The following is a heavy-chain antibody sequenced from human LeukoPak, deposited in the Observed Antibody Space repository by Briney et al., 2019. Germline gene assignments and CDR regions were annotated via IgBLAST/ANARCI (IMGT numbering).Heavy chain of an antibody. Sequence: ASVKVSCKACGYTFTGYYMHWVRQAPGQGLEWMGRINPNSGGTNYAQKFQGRVTMTRDTSISTAYMELSRLRSDDTAVYYCAREPTYSGSYYYYYMDVWGKGTTVTVSS. V-gene: IGHV1-2*06. D-gene: IGHD1-26*01. CDR3: AREPTYSGSYYYYYMDV. CDR1: GYTFTGYY. J-gene: IGHJ6*03. CDR2: INPNSGGT.